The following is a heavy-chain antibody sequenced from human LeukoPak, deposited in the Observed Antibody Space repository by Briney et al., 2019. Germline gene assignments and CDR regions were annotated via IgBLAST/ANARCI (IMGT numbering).Heavy chain of an antibody. CDR1: GFTVSSNY. CDR3: ARATTTRTRFDY. Sequence: GGSLRLSCAASGFTVSSNYMSWVRQAPGKGLEWVSVIYSGGRTYYADSVKGRFTISRDNSKNTLYLQMNSLRDEDTAVYFCARATTTRTRFDYWGQGTLVTVSS. CDR2: IYSGGRT. D-gene: IGHD4-17*01. V-gene: IGHV3-53*01. J-gene: IGHJ4*02.